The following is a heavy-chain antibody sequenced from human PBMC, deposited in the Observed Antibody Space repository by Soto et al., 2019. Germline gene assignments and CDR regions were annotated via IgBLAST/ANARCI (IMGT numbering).Heavy chain of an antibody. CDR1: GGSISSGGYY. D-gene: IGHD3-10*01. V-gene: IGHV4-31*03. J-gene: IGHJ4*02. Sequence: SETLSLTCTVSGGSISSGGYYWSWIRQHPGKGLEWIGYIYYSGSTYYNPSLKSRVTISVDTSKNQFSLKLSSVTAADTAVYYCARAVRGTMVRGVSKDFDYWGQGTLVTVSS. CDR3: ARAVRGTMVRGVSKDFDY. CDR2: IYYSGST.